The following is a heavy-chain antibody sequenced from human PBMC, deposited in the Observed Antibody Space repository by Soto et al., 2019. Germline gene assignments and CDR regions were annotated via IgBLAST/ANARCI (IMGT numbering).Heavy chain of an antibody. V-gene: IGHV3-21*01. Sequence: EVQLVESGGGLVKPGGSLRLSCAASGFTFSSYSMNWVRQAPGKGLEWVSSISSSSSYIYYADSVKGRFTISRDNAENSLYLQMNSLRAEDTAVYYCAIDPRDYNYYYGMDVWGQGTTVTVSS. CDR2: ISSSSSYI. CDR1: GFTFSSYS. CDR3: AIDPRDYNYYYGMDV. J-gene: IGHJ6*02.